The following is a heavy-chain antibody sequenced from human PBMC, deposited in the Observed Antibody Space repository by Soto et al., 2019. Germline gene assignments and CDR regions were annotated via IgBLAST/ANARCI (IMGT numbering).Heavy chain of an antibody. CDR3: ARDKDRYCSGGRCPDAFDI. CDR1: GGSISSYY. J-gene: IGHJ3*02. Sequence: ASETLSLTCTVSGGSISSYYWSWIRQPPGKGLEWIGYIYYSGSTTYNPSLKRRVTISVDTSKNQFSLKLSSVTAADRAVYDCARDKDRYCSGGRCPDAFDIWGEGTMVTVS. D-gene: IGHD2-15*01. CDR2: IYYSGST. V-gene: IGHV4-59*01.